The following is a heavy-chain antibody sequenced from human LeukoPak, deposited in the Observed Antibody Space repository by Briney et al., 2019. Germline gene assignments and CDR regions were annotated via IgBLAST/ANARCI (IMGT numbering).Heavy chain of an antibody. D-gene: IGHD6-6*01. V-gene: IGHV1-18*04. Sequence: ASVKVSCKAPGYTFTGYYMHWVRQARGHRLEWMRWIGGYNSKPFYAQNLQGRVTMTTDTYTTTAYMELTSLRSDDTAVYYCAREGLRSIAARRGTRDYMDVWGKGTTVIVSS. CDR3: AREGLRSIAARRGTRDYMDV. CDR1: GYTFTGYY. J-gene: IGHJ6*03. CDR2: IGGYNSKP.